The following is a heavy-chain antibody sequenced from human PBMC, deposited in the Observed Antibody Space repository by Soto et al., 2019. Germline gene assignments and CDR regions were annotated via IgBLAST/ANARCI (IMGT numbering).Heavy chain of an antibody. CDR3: ARGVGRMVRGVNLYYYYAMDV. Sequence: SVKVSCKASGGSFTTYSISWVRQPPGQGLEWMGGIIPISGTAKYAQKFQGRVTITADKYTTTAYMDLSSLRFEDTAVYYCARGVGRMVRGVNLYYYYAMDVWGQGTPVTVSS. J-gene: IGHJ6*02. CDR2: IIPISGTA. D-gene: IGHD3-10*01. V-gene: IGHV1-69*06. CDR1: GGSFTTYS.